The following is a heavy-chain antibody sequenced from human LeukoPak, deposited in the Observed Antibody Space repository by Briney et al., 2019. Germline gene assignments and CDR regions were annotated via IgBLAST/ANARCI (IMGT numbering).Heavy chain of an antibody. CDR2: IYHSGST. V-gene: IGHV4-30-2*01. CDR1: GGSISSGGYS. D-gene: IGHD3-10*01. CDR3: ARVPYGSGSYYYFDY. J-gene: IGHJ4*02. Sequence: SETLSLTCAVSGGSISSGGYSWSWIRQPPGKGLEWIGYIYHSGSTYYNPSLKSRVTISVDRSKNQFSLKLSSVTAADTAVYYCARVPYGSGSYYYFDYWGQGTLVTVSS.